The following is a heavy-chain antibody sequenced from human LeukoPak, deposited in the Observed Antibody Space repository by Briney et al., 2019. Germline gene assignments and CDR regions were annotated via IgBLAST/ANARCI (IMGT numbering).Heavy chain of an antibody. J-gene: IGHJ6*03. V-gene: IGHV1-2*02. CDR3: ARLSGYFPDYYYYYMDV. Sequence: ASVKVSCKASGYTFTSYGISWVRQAPGQGLEWMGWINPNSGGTNYAQKFQGRVTMTRDTSISTAYMELSRLRSDDTAVYYCARLSGYFPDYYYYYMDVWGKGTTVTVSS. D-gene: IGHD3-3*01. CDR2: INPNSGGT. CDR1: GYTFTSYG.